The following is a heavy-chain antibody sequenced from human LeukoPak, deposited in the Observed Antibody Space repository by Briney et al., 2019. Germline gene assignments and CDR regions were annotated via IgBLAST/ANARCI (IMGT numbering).Heavy chain of an antibody. J-gene: IGHJ4*02. Sequence: SETLSLTCAVYGGSFSGYFWSWIRQPPGKGLEWIGEINHSGSTTYNPSLKSRVTISVDTSKNQFSLKLSSVTAADTAVYYCARFLGFGELLYYFDYWGQGTLVTVSS. CDR2: INHSGST. D-gene: IGHD3-10*01. CDR1: GGSFSGYF. V-gene: IGHV4-34*01. CDR3: ARFLGFGELLYYFDY.